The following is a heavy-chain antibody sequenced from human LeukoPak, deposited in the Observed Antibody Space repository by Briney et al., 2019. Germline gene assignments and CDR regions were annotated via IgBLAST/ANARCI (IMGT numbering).Heavy chain of an antibody. J-gene: IGHJ4*02. CDR1: GFTFSSYA. CDR3: AKDDRWLQFCC. V-gene: IGHV3-23*01. D-gene: IGHD5-24*01. CDR2: FSGSGGST. Sequence: PGGSLRLSCAASGFTFSSYAMSWVRQSPGKGLEWVSAFSGSGGSTYYADSVRGRFTISRDNSRNTVYRQMNSLRAEDTAVYYCAKDDRWLQFCCWGQGTLVTVSA.